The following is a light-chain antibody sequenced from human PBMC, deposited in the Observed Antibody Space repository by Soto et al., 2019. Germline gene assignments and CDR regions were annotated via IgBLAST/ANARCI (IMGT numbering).Light chain of an antibody. CDR2: GAS. CDR1: QRVSSN. CDR3: QQYNNWPPYT. J-gene: IGKJ2*01. Sequence: EIVMTQSPATLSVSPGERATLSCRASQRVSSNLAWYQQKPGQAPRLLIYGASTRATGIPARFSGSGSGTEFTVTISSLQSEDFAVYYCQQYNNWPPYTFGQGTKVDIK. V-gene: IGKV3-15*01.